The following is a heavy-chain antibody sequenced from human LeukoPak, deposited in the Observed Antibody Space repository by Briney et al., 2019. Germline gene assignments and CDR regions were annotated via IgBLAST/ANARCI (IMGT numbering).Heavy chain of an antibody. Sequence: GGSLRLSCAASGFTFSSYAMSWVRQAPGKGLEWVAVISYDGSNKYYADSVKGRFTISRNNSKNTLYLQMNSLRAEDTAVYYCAREGGIVVVPAAMEDAFDIWGQGTMVTVSS. CDR3: AREGGIVVVPAAMEDAFDI. D-gene: IGHD2-2*01. CDR2: ISYDGSNK. J-gene: IGHJ3*02. V-gene: IGHV3-30-3*01. CDR1: GFTFSSYA.